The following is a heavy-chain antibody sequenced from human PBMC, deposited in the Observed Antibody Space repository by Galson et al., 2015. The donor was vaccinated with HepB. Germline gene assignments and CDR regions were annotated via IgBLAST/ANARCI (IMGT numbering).Heavy chain of an antibody. CDR2: ISSSSSTI. Sequence: SLRLSCAASGFTFSSYSTNWVRQAPGKGLEWVSYISSSSSTIYYADSVKGRFTISRDNAKNSLYLQMNSLRDEDTAVYYCARDDVDTAMADYYYYYMDVWGKGTTVTVSS. J-gene: IGHJ6*03. D-gene: IGHD5-18*01. CDR3: ARDDVDTAMADYYYYYMDV. CDR1: GFTFSSYS. V-gene: IGHV3-48*02.